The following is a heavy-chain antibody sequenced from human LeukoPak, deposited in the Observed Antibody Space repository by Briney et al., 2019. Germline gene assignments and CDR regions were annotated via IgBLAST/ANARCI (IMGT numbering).Heavy chain of an antibody. D-gene: IGHD6-19*01. CDR2: TYYRSKWYN. CDR3: ARARDSGGWYFDY. CDR1: GDSVSSNSAA. Sequence: SQTLSLTCAISGDSVSSNSAAWNWIRQSPSRGLEWLGRTYYRSKWYNDYGVSVKSRITINPDTSKNQFSLQLNSVSPDDAAVYYCARARDSGGWYFDYWGQGTLVTVSS. J-gene: IGHJ4*02. V-gene: IGHV6-1*01.